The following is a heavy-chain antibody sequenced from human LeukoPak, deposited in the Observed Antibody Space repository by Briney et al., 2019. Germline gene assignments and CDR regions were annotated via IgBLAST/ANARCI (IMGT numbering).Heavy chain of an antibody. Sequence: GASVKVSCKASGYTFTGYYMHWVRQAPGQGLEWMGWINPNSGGTNYAQKFQGRVTMTRDTSISTAYMELSRLRSDDTAVYYCARDCSSTSCYGGFDYWGQGTLVTVSS. CDR2: INPNSGGT. V-gene: IGHV1-2*02. J-gene: IGHJ4*02. CDR1: GYTFTGYY. D-gene: IGHD2-2*01. CDR3: ARDCSSTSCYGGFDY.